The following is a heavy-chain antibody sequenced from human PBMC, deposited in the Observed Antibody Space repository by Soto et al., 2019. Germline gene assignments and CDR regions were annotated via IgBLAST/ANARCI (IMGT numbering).Heavy chain of an antibody. Sequence: TSETLSLTCPVSGGSISSSSYYWSWIRQPPGKGLEWIGYIYYSGSTNYNPSLKSRVTISVDTSKNQFSLKLTSVTAADTAVYYCARDNGYSYGYNLDHWGQGTLVTVSS. CDR2: IYYSGST. CDR1: GGSISSSSYY. CDR3: ARDNGYSYGYNLDH. D-gene: IGHD5-18*01. J-gene: IGHJ4*02. V-gene: IGHV4-61*01.